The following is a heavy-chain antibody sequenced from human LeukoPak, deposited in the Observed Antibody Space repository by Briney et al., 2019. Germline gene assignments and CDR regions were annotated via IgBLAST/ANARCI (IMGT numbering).Heavy chain of an antibody. Sequence: VASVKVSCKASGYTFTSYDINWVRQATGQGLEWMGWMNPNSGNTGYAQKFQGRVTITRNTSISTAYMELSSLRSEDTAVYYCARAPRITMVRGVTYWFDPWGQGMLVTVSS. CDR2: MNPNSGNT. D-gene: IGHD3-10*01. CDR3: ARAPRITMVRGVTYWFDP. V-gene: IGHV1-8*03. J-gene: IGHJ5*02. CDR1: GYTFTSYD.